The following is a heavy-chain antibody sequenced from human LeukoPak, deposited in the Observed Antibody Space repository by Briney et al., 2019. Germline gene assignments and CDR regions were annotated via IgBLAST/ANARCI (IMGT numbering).Heavy chain of an antibody. V-gene: IGHV4-39*01. D-gene: IGHD1-7*01. CDR3: ASRGTGTRYYGMDV. CDR1: GXSISRSNYY. J-gene: IGHJ6*02. Sequence: SETLSLTCTVSGXSISRSNYYWVWIRQPPGRGPEWIGSIYSGGNTYYNPSLKSRVTISVDTPEKQVSLKLSSVTATDTAVYYCASRGTGTRYYGMDVWGQGTTVTVSS. CDR2: IYSGGNT.